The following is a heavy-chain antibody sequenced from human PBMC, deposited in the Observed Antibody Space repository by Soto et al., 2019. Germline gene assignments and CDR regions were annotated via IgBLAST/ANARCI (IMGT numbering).Heavy chain of an antibody. V-gene: IGHV3-15*01. CDR3: TTVPQPRSYYDSSGYYSPDYYYYGMDV. CDR2: IKSKTDGGTT. CDR1: GFTFSNAW. Sequence: PGGSLRLSCAASGFTFSNAWMSWVRQAPGKGLEWVGRIKSKTDGGTTDYAAPVKGRFTISRDDSKNTLYLQMNSLKTEDTAVYYCTTVPQPRSYYDSSGYYSPDYYYYGMDVWGQGTTVTVSS. D-gene: IGHD3-22*01. J-gene: IGHJ6*02.